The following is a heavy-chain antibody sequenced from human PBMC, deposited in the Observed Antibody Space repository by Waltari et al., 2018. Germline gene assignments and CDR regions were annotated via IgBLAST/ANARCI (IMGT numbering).Heavy chain of an antibody. V-gene: IGHV4-34*01. CDR2: INHSGST. CDR1: GGSFSGYY. Sequence: QVQLQQWGAGLLKPSETLSLTCAVYGGSFSGYYWSWIRQPPGKGLEWIGEINHSGSTNYNPSLKSRVTISVDTSKNQFSLKLSSVTAADTAVYYCAREAMTTNFDYWGQGTLVTVSS. CDR3: AREAMTTNFDY. J-gene: IGHJ4*02. D-gene: IGHD4-17*01.